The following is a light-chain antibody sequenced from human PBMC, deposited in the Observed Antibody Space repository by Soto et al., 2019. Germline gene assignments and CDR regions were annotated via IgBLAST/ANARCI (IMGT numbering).Light chain of an antibody. V-gene: IGLV2-8*01. CDR2: EVS. CDR1: SSDVGGYNY. J-gene: IGLJ2*01. CDR3: SSFAGNNNLV. Sequence: QSALTQPPSASGSPGQSVTISCTGTSSDVGGYNYVSWYQQHPGQAPKLMISEVSKRPSGVPDRFSGSKSGNTASLTVSGLQADDEADYCCSSFAGNNNLVFGGGTQLTVL.